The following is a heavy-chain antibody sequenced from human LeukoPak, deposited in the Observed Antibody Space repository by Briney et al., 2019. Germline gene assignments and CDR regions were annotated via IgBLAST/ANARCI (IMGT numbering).Heavy chain of an antibody. Sequence: GGSLRLSCAASGFTFSSYSMNWVRQAPGKGLEWVSSISSSSRYIYYADSVKGRFTISRDNAKNSLYLQMNSLRAEDTAVYYCATNDIVVVPAAMGFDYWGQGTLVTVSS. D-gene: IGHD2-2*01. CDR1: GFTFSSYS. CDR3: ATNDIVVVPAAMGFDY. CDR2: ISSSSRYI. J-gene: IGHJ4*02. V-gene: IGHV3-21*04.